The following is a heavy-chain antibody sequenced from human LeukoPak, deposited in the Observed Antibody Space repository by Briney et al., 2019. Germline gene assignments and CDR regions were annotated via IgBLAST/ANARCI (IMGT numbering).Heavy chain of an antibody. CDR2: IYFSGTT. J-gene: IGHJ4*02. CDR1: GGSISSTSYY. CDR3: ARQDALGTMVPLNFDY. V-gene: IGHV4-39*01. D-gene: IGHD4/OR15-4a*01. Sequence: SETLSLTCTISGGSISSTSYYWGWIRQPPGKGLEWIGSIYFSGTTYYASSLKSRVTLSVDTSKNQFSLKLCSVTAADTAIYYCARQDALGTMVPLNFDYWGQGTLVTVSS.